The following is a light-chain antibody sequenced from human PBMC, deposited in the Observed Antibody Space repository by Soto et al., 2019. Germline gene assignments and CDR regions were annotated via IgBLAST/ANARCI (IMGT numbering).Light chain of an antibody. J-gene: IGKJ1*01. V-gene: IGKV3D-15*01. CDR2: GAS. CDR3: QQYNNWPRT. CDR1: QSVSSN. Sequence: EIVMTQSPATLSVSPGEKATLSCRASQSVSSNLAWYQQKPGQAPRLLIYGASIRATGIPARFSGSGSGTEFTLTISSLQSEDFGVYYCQQYNNWPRTFGQGTKVDIK.